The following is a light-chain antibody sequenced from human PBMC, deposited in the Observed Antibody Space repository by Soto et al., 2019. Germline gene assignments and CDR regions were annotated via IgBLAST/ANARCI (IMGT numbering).Light chain of an antibody. J-gene: IGKJ3*01. V-gene: IGKV1-16*02. CDR2: DAS. CDR3: LQYDTYPRT. CDR1: QGIRSH. Sequence: DIQMTQSPSSLSASVGDRVIITCRASQGIRSHLAWFQQKPGKAPKSLIYDASNLQSGVPSKFSGSGSGTDFTLNISSLQPEDFATYYCLQYDTYPRTFGPGTKVDIK.